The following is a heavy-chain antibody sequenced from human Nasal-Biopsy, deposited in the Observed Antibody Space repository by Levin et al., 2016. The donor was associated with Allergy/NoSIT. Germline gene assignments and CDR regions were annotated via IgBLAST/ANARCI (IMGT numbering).Heavy chain of an antibody. CDR2: IRSGRDVSSGSAY. D-gene: IGHD3-22*01. CDR1: GFTFSDYY. Sequence: GGSLRLSCAASGFTFSDYYMSWIRQAPGKGLEWIASIRSGRDVSSGSAYSNYADSVRGRCTISRDNAKNSLSLQMNSLRADDTAIYYCARLTGGYSSQWYYFHYWGQGTLVTVSS. CDR3: ARLTGGYSSQWYYFHY. V-gene: IGHV3-11*03. J-gene: IGHJ4*02.